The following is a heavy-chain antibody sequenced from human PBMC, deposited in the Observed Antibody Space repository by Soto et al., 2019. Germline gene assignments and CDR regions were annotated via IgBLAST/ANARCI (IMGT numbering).Heavy chain of an antibody. CDR1: GFTFSSYG. D-gene: IGHD3-10*01. CDR3: AKDRSGPNYYYYGMDV. J-gene: IGHJ6*02. CDR2: ISYDGSNK. Sequence: PGGSLRLSCAASGFTFSSYGMHWVRQAPGKGLEWVAVISYDGSNKYYADSVKGRFTISRDNSKNTLYLQMNSLRAEDTAVYYCAKDRSGPNYYYYGMDVWGQGTTVTVSS. V-gene: IGHV3-30*18.